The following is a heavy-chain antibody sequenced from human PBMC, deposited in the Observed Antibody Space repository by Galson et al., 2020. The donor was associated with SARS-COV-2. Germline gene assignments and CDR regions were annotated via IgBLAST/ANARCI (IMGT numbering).Heavy chain of an antibody. J-gene: IGHJ2*01. CDR3: AKAMVRGVNTNWYFDL. D-gene: IGHD3-10*01. CDR1: GYTFTSYA. CDR2: INTNTGNP. V-gene: IGHV7-4-1*02. Sequence: ASVTVSCKASGYTFTSYAMNWVRQAPGQGLEWTGWINTNTGNPTYAQGFTGRFVFSLDTSVSTAYLQISSLKAEDTALYYCAKAMVRGVNTNWYFDLWGRGTLVTVSS.